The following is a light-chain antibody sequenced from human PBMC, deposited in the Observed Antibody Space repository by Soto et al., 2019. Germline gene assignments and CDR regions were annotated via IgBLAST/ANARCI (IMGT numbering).Light chain of an antibody. V-gene: IGLV2-11*01. Sequence: QSALTQPRSVSGSPGQSVTISCTGTSSDVGGYNYVSWYQQHPGKAPKLMIYDVSKWPSGVPDRFSGSKSGNTASLTISGLQAEDEAEYYCCSYAGNSLWVFGGGTKVTVL. CDR1: SSDVGGYNY. CDR3: CSYAGNSLWV. CDR2: DVS. J-gene: IGLJ3*02.